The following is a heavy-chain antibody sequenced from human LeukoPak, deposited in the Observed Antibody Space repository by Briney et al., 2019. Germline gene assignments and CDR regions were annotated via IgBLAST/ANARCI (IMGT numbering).Heavy chain of an antibody. CDR2: MNHSGST. D-gene: IGHD6-6*01. V-gene: IGHV4-34*01. CDR3: ARGTPAKAARPNYYYYYYMDV. Sequence: SETLSLTCAVYGGSFSGYYWSWIRQPPGKGLEWIGEMNHSGSTNYNPSLKSRVPISVDTSKNQFSLKLSSVTAADTAVYYCARGTPAKAARPNYYYYYYMDVWGKGTTVTVSS. J-gene: IGHJ6*03. CDR1: GGSFSGYY.